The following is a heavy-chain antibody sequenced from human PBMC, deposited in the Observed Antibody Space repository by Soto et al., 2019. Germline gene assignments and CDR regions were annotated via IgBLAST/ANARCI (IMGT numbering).Heavy chain of an antibody. CDR3: ARDRIFGTGKACAFDI. Sequence: SETLSLTCAVSGGSISSSNWWSWVRQPPGKGLEWIGEIYHSGSTNYNPSLKSRVTISGDKSKNQFSLKLSSVTAADTAVYYCARDRIFGTGKACAFDIWGQGTMVTVSS. CDR2: IYHSGST. J-gene: IGHJ3*02. V-gene: IGHV4-4*02. D-gene: IGHD1-1*01. CDR1: GGSISSSNW.